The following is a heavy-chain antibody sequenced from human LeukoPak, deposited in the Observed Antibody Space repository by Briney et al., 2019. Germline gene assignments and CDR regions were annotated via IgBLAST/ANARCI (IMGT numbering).Heavy chain of an antibody. CDR3: AELGITMIGGV. D-gene: IGHD3-10*02. CDR1: GFTFSSYE. CDR2: ISSSCRTI. J-gene: IGHJ6*04. V-gene: IGHV3-48*03. Sequence: GGSLRLSCAASGFTFSSYEMNWVRQAPGKGLEWVSYISSSCRTIYYADSVEGRFTISRDNAKNSLYLQMTSLSAEDTAVYYCAELGITMIGGVWGKGTTVTISS.